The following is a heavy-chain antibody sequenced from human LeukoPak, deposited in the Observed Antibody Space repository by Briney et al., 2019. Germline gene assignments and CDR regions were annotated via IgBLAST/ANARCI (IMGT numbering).Heavy chain of an antibody. J-gene: IGHJ4*02. V-gene: IGHV3-33*01. Sequence: GGSLRLSCAASGFTFSSYGMHWVRQAPGKGLEWVAVIWYDGSNKYYADSVKGRFTISRDNSKNTVYLQMNSLRAEDTAVYYCARGLYSSSWYLGYWGQGTLVTVSS. CDR2: IWYDGSNK. CDR3: ARGLYSSSWYLGY. D-gene: IGHD6-13*01. CDR1: GFTFSSYG.